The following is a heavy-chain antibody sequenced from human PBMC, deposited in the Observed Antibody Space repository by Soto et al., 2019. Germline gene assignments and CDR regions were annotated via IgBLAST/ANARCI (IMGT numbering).Heavy chain of an antibody. CDR2: ISAYNGNT. CDR1: GYTFTSYG. V-gene: IGHV1-18*01. Sequence: QVQLVQSGAEVKKPGASVKVSCKASGYTFTSYGISWVRQAPGQGLEWMGWISAYNGNTNYAQKLQGRVTMTTDTSTRTAYMERRSLRSDDTAVYYCARVGVIAVAGTSRYYYGMDVWGQGTTVTVSS. CDR3: ARVGVIAVAGTSRYYYGMDV. D-gene: IGHD6-19*01. J-gene: IGHJ6*02.